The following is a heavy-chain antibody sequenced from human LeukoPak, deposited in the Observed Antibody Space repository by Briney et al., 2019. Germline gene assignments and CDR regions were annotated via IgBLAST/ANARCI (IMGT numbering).Heavy chain of an antibody. CDR1: RYTFTSYY. CDR2: IIPIFGTA. J-gene: IGHJ4*02. CDR3: ASSITGTTY. D-gene: IGHD1-7*01. Sequence: GASVKVSCKASRYTFTSYYMHWVRQAPGQGLEWMGGIIPIFGTANYAQKFQGRVTITTDESTSTAYMELSSLRSEDTAVYYCASSITGTTYWGQGTLVTVSS. V-gene: IGHV1-69*05.